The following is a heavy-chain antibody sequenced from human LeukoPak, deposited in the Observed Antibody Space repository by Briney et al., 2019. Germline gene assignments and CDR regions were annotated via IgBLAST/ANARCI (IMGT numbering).Heavy chain of an antibody. CDR2: IYHSGST. Sequence: SETLSLTCAVSGGSVSSSNWWSWVRQPPGKGLEWIGEIYHSGSTNYNPSLKSRVTISVDTSKNQFSLKLSSVTAADTAVYYCARDGGYYDSSGYPDTNAFDIWGQGTMVTVSS. D-gene: IGHD3-22*01. V-gene: IGHV4-4*02. CDR1: GGSVSSSNW. CDR3: ARDGGYYDSSGYPDTNAFDI. J-gene: IGHJ3*02.